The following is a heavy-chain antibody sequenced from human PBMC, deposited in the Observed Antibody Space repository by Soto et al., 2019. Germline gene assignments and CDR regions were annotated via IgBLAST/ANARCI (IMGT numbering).Heavy chain of an antibody. D-gene: IGHD6-19*01. V-gene: IGHV3-15*01. CDR3: TTDSSGWKAFPFDY. Sequence: PGGPLRLSCTASGFTFSNAWMSWVRLAPGKGLEWVGRIKSKTDGGTTGYAAPVKGRFTISRDDSKNTLYLQMNSLKTEDTAVYYCTTDSSGWKAFPFDYWGQGTLVTVSS. CDR2: IKSKTDGGTT. CDR1: GFTFSNAW. J-gene: IGHJ4*02.